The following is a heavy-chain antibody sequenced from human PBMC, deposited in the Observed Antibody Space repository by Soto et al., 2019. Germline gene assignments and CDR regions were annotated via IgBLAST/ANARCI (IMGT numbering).Heavy chain of an antibody. CDR1: GYTFTNYG. CDR2: ISANNGNT. J-gene: IGHJ4*02. V-gene: IGHV1-18*01. Sequence: ASVKVSCKASGYTFTNYGFSWVRQAPGQGLEWMGWISANNGNTNYAQKVQGRVTMTTDTSTSTAYMELRSLRSDDTAMYYCARGGPGAPFDYWGQGTPVTVS. CDR3: ARGGPGAPFDY. D-gene: IGHD1-26*01.